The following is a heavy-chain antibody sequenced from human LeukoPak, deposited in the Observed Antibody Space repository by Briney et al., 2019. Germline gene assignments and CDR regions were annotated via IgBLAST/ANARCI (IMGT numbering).Heavy chain of an antibody. Sequence: GGSLRLSCAASGFTFSSYSMMWVRQAPGKGLEWVSYISSSSTTIYYADSVRGRFTISRDNAKNSLYLQINSLRAEDTAVYYCTRDHHRRHYDSQARNTFDIWGQGTMVTVSS. CDR2: ISSSSTTI. D-gene: IGHD3-22*01. CDR3: TRDHHRRHYDSQARNTFDI. V-gene: IGHV3-48*01. J-gene: IGHJ3*02. CDR1: GFTFSSYS.